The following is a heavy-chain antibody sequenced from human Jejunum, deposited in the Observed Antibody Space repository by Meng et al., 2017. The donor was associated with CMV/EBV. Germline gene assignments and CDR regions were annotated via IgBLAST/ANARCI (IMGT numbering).Heavy chain of an antibody. Sequence: CKASGSPFSNSATSWVRQAPGQGLEWMGNIIPVFDRTNYAQKFQGRVTITADRSTNTAYMELSSLRSDDTAIYYCAGGLGGTIDYWGQGTRVTVSS. J-gene: IGHJ4*02. D-gene: IGHD1-26*01. CDR3: AGGLGGTIDY. CDR1: GSPFSNSA. V-gene: IGHV1-69*04. CDR2: IIPVFDRT.